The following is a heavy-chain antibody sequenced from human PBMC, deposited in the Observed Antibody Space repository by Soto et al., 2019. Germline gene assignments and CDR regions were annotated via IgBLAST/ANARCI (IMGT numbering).Heavy chain of an antibody. D-gene: IGHD2-21*02. CDR2: ISGSGGST. Sequence: EVPLLESGGGLVQPGGSRRLSCAASGFTFSNYAMTWVRQAPGMGLEWVSSISGSGGSTYYDDSVKGRFTISRDNCKTTLYLQVPSLRAEATALSYSATRASCLSADCRDDYFGMDVWGQGTTVTVSS. V-gene: IGHV3-23*01. CDR1: GFTFSNYA. J-gene: IGHJ6*02. CDR3: ATRASCLSADCRDDYFGMDV.